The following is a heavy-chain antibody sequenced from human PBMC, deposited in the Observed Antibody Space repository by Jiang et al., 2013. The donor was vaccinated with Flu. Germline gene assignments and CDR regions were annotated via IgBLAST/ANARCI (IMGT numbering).Heavy chain of an antibody. CDR3: AREDRISRGGGVRTP. J-gene: IGHJ4*02. V-gene: IGHV4-4*02. CDR2: IFHTGKN. CDR1: GDSITNSNW. Sequence: SGSGLVKPSGTLFLTCDVSGDSITNSNWWTWVRQSPGKGLEWIGQIFHTGKNNYNPSFKSRLTLSVDQSRNQFFLNLTSVTVADTALYYCAREDRISRGGGVRTPWGQGILVVVSS. D-gene: IGHD3-10*01.